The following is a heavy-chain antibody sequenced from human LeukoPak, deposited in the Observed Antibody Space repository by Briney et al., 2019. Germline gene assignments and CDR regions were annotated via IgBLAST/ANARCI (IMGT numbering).Heavy chain of an antibody. D-gene: IGHD4-23*01. CDR3: VRGNDYGGPHY. V-gene: IGHV3-74*01. J-gene: IGHJ4*02. CDR1: GFTFGSYW. CDR2: IDRDGSRI. Sequence: GGSLRLSCAVSGFTFGSYWMHWVRQAPGKGLVWVSRIDRDGSRINYADSVKGRFTISRDNGKNTLFLQMNSLRAEDAAVYYCVRGNDYGGPHYWGQGTLVTVSS.